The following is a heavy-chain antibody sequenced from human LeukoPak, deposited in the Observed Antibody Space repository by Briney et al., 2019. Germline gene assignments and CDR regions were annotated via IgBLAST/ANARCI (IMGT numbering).Heavy chain of an antibody. CDR3: ASGAPGYSIDY. CDR1: GGSISSYY. Sequence: PSETLSLTCTVSGGSISSYYWSWIRQPPGKGLEWIGYIYYSGSTNYNPSLKSRVTISVDTSKNQFSLKLSSVTAADTAVYYCASGAPGYSIDYWGQGTLVTVSS. J-gene: IGHJ4*02. CDR2: IYYSGST. V-gene: IGHV4-59*01. D-gene: IGHD6-13*01.